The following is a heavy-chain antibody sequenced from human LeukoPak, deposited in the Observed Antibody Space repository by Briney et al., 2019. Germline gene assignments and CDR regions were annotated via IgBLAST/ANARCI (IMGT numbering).Heavy chain of an antibody. CDR1: GGSFSGYY. CDR3: ARQVTAARSYYYYMDV. J-gene: IGHJ6*03. V-gene: IGHV4-34*01. CDR2: IYHSGST. D-gene: IGHD6-6*01. Sequence: SETLSLTCAVYGGSFSGYYWSWIRQPPGKGLEWIGSIYHSGSTYYNPSLKSRVTISVDTSKNQFSLKLSSVTAADTAVYYCARQVTAARSYYYYMDVWGKGTTVTVSS.